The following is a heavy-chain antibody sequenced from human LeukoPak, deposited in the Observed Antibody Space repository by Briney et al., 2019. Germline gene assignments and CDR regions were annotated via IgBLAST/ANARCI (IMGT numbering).Heavy chain of an antibody. V-gene: IGHV4-39*01. D-gene: IGHD3-3*01. Sequence: SETLSLTCTVSGGSISSSSYYWGWIRQPPGKGLEWIGSIYYSGSTYYNPSLKSRVTISVDTSKNQFSLKLSSVTAADTAVYYCARHVLARRYYDFWSGYLDYWGQGTLVTVSS. J-gene: IGHJ4*02. CDR2: IYYSGST. CDR1: GGSISSSSYY. CDR3: ARHVLARRYYDFWSGYLDY.